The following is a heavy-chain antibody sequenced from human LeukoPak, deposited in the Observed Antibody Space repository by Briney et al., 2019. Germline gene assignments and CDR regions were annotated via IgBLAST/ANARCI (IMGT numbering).Heavy chain of an antibody. J-gene: IGHJ6*04. CDR3: ARAPTTVIIVSGWYYGMDV. V-gene: IGHV3-48*03. CDR1: GFPFSSYE. D-gene: IGHD4-23*01. CDR2: ISSSGSTI. Sequence: GGSLRLSCAASGFPFSSYEMNWVRQAPGKGLEWVSYISSSGSTIYYADSVKGRFTISRDNAKNSLYLQMNSLRAEDTAVYYCARAPTTVIIVSGWYYGMDVWGKGTTVTVSS.